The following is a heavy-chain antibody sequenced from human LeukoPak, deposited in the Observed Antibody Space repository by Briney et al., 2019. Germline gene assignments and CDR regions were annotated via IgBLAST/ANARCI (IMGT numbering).Heavy chain of an antibody. V-gene: IGHV1-2*02. J-gene: IGHJ6*02. CDR1: GYTFTGYY. CDR3: ARDGLSPSDV. CDR2: INPDSGGT. D-gene: IGHD3/OR15-3a*01. Sequence: GASVKVSCKASGYTFTGYYIHWVRQAPGQGLEWMGRINPDSGGTDYAQKFQDRVTVTRDTSISTAYMELNRLRSDDTAMYYCARDGLSPSDVWGQGTTVTVSS.